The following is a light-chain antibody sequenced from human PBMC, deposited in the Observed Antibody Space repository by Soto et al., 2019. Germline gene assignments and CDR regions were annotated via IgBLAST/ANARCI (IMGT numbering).Light chain of an antibody. CDR2: AAS. CDR1: QSISNY. J-gene: IGKJ1*01. Sequence: DIQMTQSPSSLSASVGDRVTITCRASQSISNYLNWYQQKPGKAPKLLMFAASSLQSGDPSRFSGGGSGTDFTLTISSLQPEDFATYYCQQSYSTPRTFGQGTKVEIK. V-gene: IGKV1-39*01. CDR3: QQSYSTPRT.